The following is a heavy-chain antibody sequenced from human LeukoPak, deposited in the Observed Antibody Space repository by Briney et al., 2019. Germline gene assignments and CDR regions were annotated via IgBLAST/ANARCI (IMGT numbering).Heavy chain of an antibody. J-gene: IGHJ4*02. CDR1: GYTFTGYY. D-gene: IGHD6-13*01. CDR2: INPNSGGT. V-gene: IGHV1-2*02. Sequence: ASVKVSCKASGYTFTGYYIHWVRQAPGQGLEWMGWINPNSGGTNFAQKFQGRVTMTRDTSISTAYMELSRLRSDDTAVYYCARVYISSWYGMNYWGQGTLVTVSS. CDR3: ARVYISSWYGMNY.